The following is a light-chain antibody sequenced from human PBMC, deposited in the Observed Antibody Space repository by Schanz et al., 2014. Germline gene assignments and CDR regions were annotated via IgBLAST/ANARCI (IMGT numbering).Light chain of an antibody. CDR3: AAWDDSLNGRV. Sequence: QSVVTQPPSVSGAPGQRVTISCTGSSSNIGAGYDVHWYQQLPGTAPKLLIYSNNQRPSGVPDRFSGSKSGTSASLAISGLRSEDEADYYCAAWDDSLNGRVFGGGTKLTVL. V-gene: IGLV1-47*02. CDR2: SNN. J-gene: IGLJ3*02. CDR1: SSNIGAGYD.